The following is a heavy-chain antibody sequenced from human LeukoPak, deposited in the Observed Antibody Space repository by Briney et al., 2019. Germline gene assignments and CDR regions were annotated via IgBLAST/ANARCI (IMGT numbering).Heavy chain of an antibody. CDR1: GDSVVSNSTA. Sequence: SQTLSLTCVISGDSVVSNSTACNWIRQSPSRGLEWLGRTYYRSKWYTDYAVSVKSRITINPDTSKNQFSLQLNSVTPEDTAVYYCTRTKDGYFQNWGQGTLVSVSS. CDR2: TYYRSKWYT. J-gene: IGHJ1*01. V-gene: IGHV6-1*01. CDR3: TRTKDGYFQN.